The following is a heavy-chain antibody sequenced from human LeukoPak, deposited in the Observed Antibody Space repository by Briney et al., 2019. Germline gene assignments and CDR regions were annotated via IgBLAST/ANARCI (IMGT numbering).Heavy chain of an antibody. Sequence: GGSLRLSCAASGFTFSSYSMNWVRQAPGKGLEWVSSISSSSSYIYYADSVKGRFTISRDNAKNSLYLQMNSLRAEDTAVYYCARSADYGDFGTHWGQGTLVTVSS. CDR2: ISSSSSYI. CDR1: GFTFSSYS. J-gene: IGHJ4*02. V-gene: IGHV3-21*01. CDR3: ARSADYGDFGTH. D-gene: IGHD4-17*01.